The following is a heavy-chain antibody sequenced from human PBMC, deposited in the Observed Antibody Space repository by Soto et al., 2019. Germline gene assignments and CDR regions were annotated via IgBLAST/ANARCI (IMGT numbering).Heavy chain of an antibody. Sequence: GGSLRLSCAASGFTFDSPYSHGMSWVRQSPGKGPEWVSTISSNGANTHYAESVKGRFTISRDNSKNTLYLQMNSLRAEDTAVYYCAKVYDISTVAGGAFDIWGQGTMVTVSS. D-gene: IGHD3-9*01. CDR2: ISSNGANT. V-gene: IGHV3-23*01. CDR1: GFTFDSPYSHG. J-gene: IGHJ3*02. CDR3: AKVYDISTVAGGAFDI.